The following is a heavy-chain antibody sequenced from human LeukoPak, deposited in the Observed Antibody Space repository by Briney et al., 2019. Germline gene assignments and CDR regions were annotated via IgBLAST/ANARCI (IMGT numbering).Heavy chain of an antibody. Sequence: SETLSLTCTVSGGSISSYYWSWIRQPPGKGLEWIGYIYYSGSTNYNPSPKSRVTISVDTSKNQFSLKLSSVTAADTAVYYCARGFGYYYDSSGYYPRGYFDYWGQGTLVTVSS. CDR3: ARGFGYYYDSSGYYPRGYFDY. CDR1: GGSISSYY. CDR2: IYYSGST. J-gene: IGHJ4*02. V-gene: IGHV4-59*12. D-gene: IGHD3-22*01.